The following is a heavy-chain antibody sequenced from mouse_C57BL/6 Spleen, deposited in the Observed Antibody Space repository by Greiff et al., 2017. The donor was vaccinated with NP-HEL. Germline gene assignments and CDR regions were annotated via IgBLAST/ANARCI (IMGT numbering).Heavy chain of an antibody. CDR2: IYPGSGNT. CDR1: GYTFTDYY. J-gene: IGHJ2*01. CDR3: AREGNSKFDY. Sequence: VQLQESGAELVRPGASVKLSCKASGYTFTDYYINWVKQRPGQGLEWIARIYPGSGNTYYNEKFKGKATLTAEKSSSTAYMQLSSLTSEDSAVYFCAREGNSKFDYWGQGTTLTVSS. V-gene: IGHV1-76*01. D-gene: IGHD1-3*01.